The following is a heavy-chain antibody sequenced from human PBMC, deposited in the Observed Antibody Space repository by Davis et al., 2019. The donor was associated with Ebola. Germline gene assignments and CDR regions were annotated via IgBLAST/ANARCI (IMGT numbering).Heavy chain of an antibody. CDR3: ARDLGRVTVGN. CDR1: GFTFSSYD. V-gene: IGHV3-13*01. J-gene: IGHJ4*02. D-gene: IGHD4-17*01. CDR2: IAPLGDA. Sequence: PGGSLRLSCAASGFTFSSYDMHWVRQPRGKGLEWVSCIAPLGDAFYPYSLKGRFTISRDNAKASLYLQMNSLKTGDTAFYYCARDLGRVTVGNWGQGTLVTVSS.